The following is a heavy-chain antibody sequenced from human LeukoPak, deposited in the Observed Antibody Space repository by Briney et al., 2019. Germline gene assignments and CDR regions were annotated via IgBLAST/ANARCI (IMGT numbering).Heavy chain of an antibody. D-gene: IGHD3-10*01. CDR1: GGSISSSSYY. J-gene: IGHJ4*02. CDR2: IYYSGST. CDR3: ARGSITVEPWPLGY. V-gene: IGHV4-39*01. Sequence: SETLSLTCTVSGGSISSSSYYWGWIRQPPGKGLEWIGSIYYSGSTYYNPSLKSRVTISVDTSKNQFSLKLSSVTAADTAVYYCARGSITVEPWPLGYWGQGTLVTVSS.